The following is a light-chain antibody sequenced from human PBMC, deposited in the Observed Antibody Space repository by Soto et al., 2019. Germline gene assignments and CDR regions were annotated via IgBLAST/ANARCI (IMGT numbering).Light chain of an antibody. CDR2: GVS. CDR3: QQYGSSHWT. CDR1: QSVRRGH. V-gene: IGKV3-20*01. Sequence: EFVLSMSPGTGSLWPLERATLSFMASQSVRRGHLAWYQQRPGQAPRLLIYGVSSRATGIPDRFSGSGSGTDFALTISRLQPEDVAVYYCQQYGSSHWTFGQGTKVDIK. J-gene: IGKJ1*01.